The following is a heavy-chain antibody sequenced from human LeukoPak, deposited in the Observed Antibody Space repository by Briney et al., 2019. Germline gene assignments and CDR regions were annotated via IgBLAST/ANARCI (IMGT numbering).Heavy chain of an antibody. D-gene: IGHD4-17*01. CDR2: IRGRSSDT. CDR1: GFTFSSFA. CDR3: AKVPGDYGPFDD. Sequence: TGGSLRLSCAASGFTFSSFAMGWVRQAPGKTLEWVSFIRGRSSDTYYADSVKGRFTISRDNSKNTLYLQMNSLRAEDTAVYYCAKVPGDYGPFDDWGQGTLVTVSS. J-gene: IGHJ4*02. V-gene: IGHV3-23*01.